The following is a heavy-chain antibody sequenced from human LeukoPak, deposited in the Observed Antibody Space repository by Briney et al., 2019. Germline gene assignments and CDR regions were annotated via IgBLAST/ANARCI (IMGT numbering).Heavy chain of an antibody. CDR3: AIPDCSGGSCYSFLPE. J-gene: IGHJ4*02. CDR1: GYTFTGYY. CDR2: INPNSGGT. D-gene: IGHD2-15*01. Sequence: ASVKVSCKASGYTFTGYYMHWVRQAPGQGLEWMGWINPNSGGTNYAQKFQGRVTMTRDTSISTAHMELSRLRSDDTAVYYCAIPDCSGGSCYSFLPEWGQGTLVTVSS. V-gene: IGHV1-2*02.